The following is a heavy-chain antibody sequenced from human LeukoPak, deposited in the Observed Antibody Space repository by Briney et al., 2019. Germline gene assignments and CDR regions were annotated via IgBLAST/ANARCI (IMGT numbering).Heavy chain of an antibody. J-gene: IGHJ5*02. CDR2: IDTSGSI. V-gene: IGHV4-4*07. D-gene: IGHD2-15*01. CDR3: ARVGSLSRGRNWVDP. CDR1: GGSISSYF. Sequence: SETLTLTCTVSGGSISSYFCSWIRQPAGKGLEWIGRIDTSGSINYNPSLKSRVTMSVDRSKNQFSLKLRSVTAADTAVYYCARVGSLSRGRNWVDPWGQGTLVIVS.